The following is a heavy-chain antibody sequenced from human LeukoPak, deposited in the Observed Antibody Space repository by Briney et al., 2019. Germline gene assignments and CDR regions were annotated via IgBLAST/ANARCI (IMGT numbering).Heavy chain of an antibody. CDR3: ARDCLLLWFGECSFDY. CDR1: GGSFSGYY. D-gene: IGHD3-10*01. J-gene: IGHJ4*02. CDR2: INHSGST. V-gene: IGHV4-34*01. Sequence: PSETLSLTCAVYGGSFSGYYWSWIRQPPGKGLEWIGEINHSGSTNYNPSLKSRVTISVDTSKNQFSLKLSSVTAADTAVYYCARDCLLLWFGECSFDYWGQGTLVTVAS.